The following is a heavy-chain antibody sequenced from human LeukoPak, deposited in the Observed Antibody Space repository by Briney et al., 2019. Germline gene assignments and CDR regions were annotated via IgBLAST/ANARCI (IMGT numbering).Heavy chain of an antibody. Sequence: SETLSLTCTVSGGSISSYYWSWIRQPSGKGLEWIGYIYYSGSTNYNPSLKSRVTISVDTSKNQFSLKLSSVTAADTAVYYCARAAQPHYYYGMDVWGQGTTVTVSS. CDR2: IYYSGST. D-gene: IGHD6-6*01. CDR3: ARAAQPHYYYGMDV. J-gene: IGHJ6*02. V-gene: IGHV4-59*01. CDR1: GGSISSYY.